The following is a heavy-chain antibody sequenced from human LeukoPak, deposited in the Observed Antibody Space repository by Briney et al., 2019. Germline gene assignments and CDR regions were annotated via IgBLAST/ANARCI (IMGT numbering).Heavy chain of an antibody. V-gene: IGHV3-30*03. CDR2: ISNDGRNQ. D-gene: IGHD3-16*01. J-gene: IGHJ4*02. Sequence: TGGSLRLSCAASGFIFTNYDMHWVRQAPGKGLEWVAVISNDGRNQYYAGSVKGRFTISRDNSKNTLYLQMDSLRVEDMSVYYCARQLSRGEWVDSWGQGTQVTVSS. CDR1: GFIFTNYD. CDR3: ARQLSRGEWVDS.